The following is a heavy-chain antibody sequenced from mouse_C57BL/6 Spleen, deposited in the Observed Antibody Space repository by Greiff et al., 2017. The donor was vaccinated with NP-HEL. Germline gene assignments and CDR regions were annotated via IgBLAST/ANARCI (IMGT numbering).Heavy chain of an antibody. D-gene: IGHD2-2*01. J-gene: IGHJ1*03. Sequence: QVQLKESGAELVKPGASVKLSCKASGYTFTEYTIHWVKQRSGQGLEWIGWFYPGSGSIKYNEKFKGKATLTADKSSSTVYMELSRLTSEDSAVYFCARHEGEVLYAYVWYFDVWGTGTTVTVSS. V-gene: IGHV1-62-2*01. CDR2: FYPGSGSI. CDR1: GYTFTEYT. CDR3: ARHEGEVLYAYVWYFDV.